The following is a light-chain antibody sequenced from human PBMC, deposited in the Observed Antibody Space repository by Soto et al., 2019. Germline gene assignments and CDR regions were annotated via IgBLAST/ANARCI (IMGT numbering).Light chain of an antibody. V-gene: IGKV3D-20*02. J-gene: IGKJ1*01. CDR1: QSVSSSY. CDR2: DAS. CDR3: QQRSNWPWT. Sequence: FRNAPGTVPSSHRERATLSCRASQSVSSSYLAWYQQKPGQAPRLLIYDASNRATGIPARFSGSGSGTDFTLTISSLEPEDFAVYFSQQRSNWPWTFGQGTKVDIK.